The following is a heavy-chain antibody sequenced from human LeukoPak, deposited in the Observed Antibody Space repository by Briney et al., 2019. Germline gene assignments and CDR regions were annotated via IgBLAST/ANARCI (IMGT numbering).Heavy chain of an antibody. J-gene: IGHJ4*02. CDR1: GFPFSDYV. CDR3: AKDRWGAVASFDY. V-gene: IGHV3-30*02. CDR2: IRYDGNNK. Sequence: GGSLRLSCAASGFPFSDYVMHWVRQTPGKGLEWVAVIRYDGNNKYYADSVKGRFTISRDNSKNMLYLQMNSLGTEDTAVYYCAKDRWGAVASFDYWGQGTLVTVSS. D-gene: IGHD6-19*01.